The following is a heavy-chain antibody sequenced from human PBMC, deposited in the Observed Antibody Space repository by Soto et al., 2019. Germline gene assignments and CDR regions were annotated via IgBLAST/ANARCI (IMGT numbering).Heavy chain of an antibody. J-gene: IGHJ4*02. CDR1: GGTFSSYA. Sequence: GASVKVSCKASGGTFSSYAISWVRQAPGQGLEWMGGIIPIFGTANYAQKFQGRVTITADESTSTAYMELSRLRSEDTAVYYCAREGYSSSWNYYFDYWGQGTLVTVSS. CDR2: IIPIFGTA. V-gene: IGHV1-69*13. CDR3: AREGYSSSWNYYFDY. D-gene: IGHD6-13*01.